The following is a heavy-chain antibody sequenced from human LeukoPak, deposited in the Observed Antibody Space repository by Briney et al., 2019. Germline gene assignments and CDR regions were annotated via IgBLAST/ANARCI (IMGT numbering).Heavy chain of an antibody. CDR2: INHSGST. Sequence: TSETLSLTCAVYGGSFSGYYWSWIRQPPGKGLEWIGEINHSGSTNYNPSLKSRVTISVDTSKNQFSLKLSSLTAADTAIYYCARGIESYGDYGYWGQGILVTVSS. CDR1: GGSFSGYY. V-gene: IGHV4-34*01. CDR3: ARGIESYGDYGY. J-gene: IGHJ4*02. D-gene: IGHD4-17*01.